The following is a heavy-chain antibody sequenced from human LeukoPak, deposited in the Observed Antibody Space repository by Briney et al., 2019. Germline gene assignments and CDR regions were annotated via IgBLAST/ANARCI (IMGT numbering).Heavy chain of an antibody. D-gene: IGHD6-25*01. Sequence: GASVKVSFKASGGTFSSYAVSWVRQAPGQGLEWMGRIIPVVGVANHAQKFQARVTITADKSTGTAYMELSSLRSEDTAVYFCARVSLGGDAFDIWGQGTMVTVSS. J-gene: IGHJ3*02. CDR2: IIPVVGVA. CDR1: GGTFSSYA. V-gene: IGHV1-69*04. CDR3: ARVSLGGDAFDI.